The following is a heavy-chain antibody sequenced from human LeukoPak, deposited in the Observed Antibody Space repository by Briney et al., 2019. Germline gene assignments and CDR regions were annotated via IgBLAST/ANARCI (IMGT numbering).Heavy chain of an antibody. CDR2: IYYSGST. D-gene: IGHD5-18*01. J-gene: IGHJ4*02. Sequence: SETLSLTCTVSGGSISSYYWSWLRQPPGKGLEWIGYIYYSGSTNYNPSLKSRVTISVDTSKNQFSLKLSSVTAADTAVYYCATFAGGYSYWGQGTLVTVSS. CDR1: GGSISSYY. V-gene: IGHV4-59*01. CDR3: ATFAGGYSY.